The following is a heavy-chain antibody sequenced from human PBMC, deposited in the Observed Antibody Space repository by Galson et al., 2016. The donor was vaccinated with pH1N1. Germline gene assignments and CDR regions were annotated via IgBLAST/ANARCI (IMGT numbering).Heavy chain of an antibody. D-gene: IGHD7-27*01. J-gene: IGHJ4*02. Sequence: SVKVSCKASGYTFTSYYIHWVRQAPGQGLEWMGVNDPSGGGATYAQSFLARLTMARDISTSTVYMYLSSLKSEDTAAYYFTRDLGRRREYWGQGTLVIVFS. CDR3: TRDLGRRREY. CDR2: NDPSGGGA. V-gene: IGHV1-46*01. CDR1: GYTFTSYY.